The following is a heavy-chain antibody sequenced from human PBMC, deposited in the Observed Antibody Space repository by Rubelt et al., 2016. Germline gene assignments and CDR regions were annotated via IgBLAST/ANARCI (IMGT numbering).Heavy chain of an antibody. CDR1: GGSISSYY. J-gene: IGHJ4*02. V-gene: IGHV4-59*12. CDR2: IYYSGST. D-gene: IGHD3-10*01. Sequence: QLQLQESGPGLVKPSETLSLTCTVSGGSISSYYWSWIRQPPGKGLEWIGYIYYSGSTNYNPSLKSRVTISVDTSKNHFSPRLISVTAADTAVYYCARGYGSGTYWFDYWGQGTLVTVSS. CDR3: ARGYGSGTYWFDY.